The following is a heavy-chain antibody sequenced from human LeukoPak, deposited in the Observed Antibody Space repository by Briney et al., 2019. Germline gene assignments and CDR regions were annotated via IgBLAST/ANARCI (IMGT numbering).Heavy chain of an antibody. D-gene: IGHD6-6*01. J-gene: IGHJ4*02. Sequence: PETLSLTCTVSGGSISSSSYYWGWIRQPPGKGLEWIGSIYYSGSTYYNPSLKSRVTISVDTSKNQFSLKLSSVTAADTAVYYCQLGTYSSSFDYWGQGTLVTVSS. CDR2: IYYSGST. V-gene: IGHV4-39*07. CDR1: GGSISSSSYY. CDR3: QLGTYSSSFDY.